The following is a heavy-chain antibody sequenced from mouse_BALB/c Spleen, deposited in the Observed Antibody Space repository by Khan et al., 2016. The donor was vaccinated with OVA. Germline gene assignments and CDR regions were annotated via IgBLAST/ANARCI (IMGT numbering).Heavy chain of an antibody. V-gene: IGHV1S81*02. CDR1: GYTFTSYW. Sequence: QVQLQQSGAELVKAGASVKMSCKASGYTFTSYWMHWVKQRLGQGLEWFAETNPTNGRTYYNEKFNSKATLTVDKSSSTAYMLLSGPTCEYSAVNYSARNKKIEDTYIDYWGQGTTRTVSS. J-gene: IGHJ2*01. CDR2: TNPTNGRT. CDR3: ARNKKIEDTYIDY.